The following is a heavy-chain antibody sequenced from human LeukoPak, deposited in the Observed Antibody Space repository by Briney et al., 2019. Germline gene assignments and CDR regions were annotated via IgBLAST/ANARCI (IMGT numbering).Heavy chain of an antibody. CDR2: ISSSSSYI. Sequence: PGGSLRLSCAASGFTFSSYSMNWVRQAPGKGLEWVSSISSSSSYIYYADSVKGRFTISRDNAKNSLYLQMNSLRVEDTAVYYCASRSSSWNFFDNWGQGTLVAVSS. J-gene: IGHJ4*02. CDR3: ASRSSSWNFFDN. D-gene: IGHD6-13*01. CDR1: GFTFSSYS. V-gene: IGHV3-21*01.